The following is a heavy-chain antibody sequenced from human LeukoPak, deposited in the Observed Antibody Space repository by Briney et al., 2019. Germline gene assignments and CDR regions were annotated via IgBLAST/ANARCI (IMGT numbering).Heavy chain of an antibody. CDR3: ARGGIGYSSSGDY. Sequence: ASVKVSCKASGYTFTGYYMHWVRQAPGQGLEWMGWINPNSGGTNYAQKFQGRVTVTRDTSISTAYMELSRLRSDDTAVYYCARGGIGYSSSGDYWGQGTLVTVSS. V-gene: IGHV1-2*02. CDR2: INPNSGGT. J-gene: IGHJ4*02. D-gene: IGHD6-13*01. CDR1: GYTFTGYY.